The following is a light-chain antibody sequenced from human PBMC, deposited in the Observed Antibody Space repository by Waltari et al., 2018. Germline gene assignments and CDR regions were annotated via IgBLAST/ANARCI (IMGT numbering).Light chain of an antibody. CDR2: GSS. CDR3: QSYDTSLSVV. CDR1: GSNIRAGYE. Sequence: QSVLTQPPSVSGAPGQRVNISCTGSGSNIRAGYEVHWYQQLPRAAPKLLIYGSSTRPLGVPDRFFGSTSGTSASLAITGLQAEDEADYYCQSYDTSLSVVFGGGTKLTVL. J-gene: IGLJ3*02. V-gene: IGLV1-40*01.